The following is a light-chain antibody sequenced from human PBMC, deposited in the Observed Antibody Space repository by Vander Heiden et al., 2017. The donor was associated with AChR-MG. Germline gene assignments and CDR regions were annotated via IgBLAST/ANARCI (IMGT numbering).Light chain of an antibody. CDR3: WQALQTPQT. V-gene: IGKV2-28*01. CDR1: QTLLHSNGYSY. J-gene: IGKJ1*01. Sequence: DIVFTQSLLLLPVTPGAPAPTSRRCRQTLLHSNGYSYLDWYLQKPGQSPQILIYLGSNRASGVPDRFSSGASGIDYTLKISRVEAEDVGVYYCWQALQTPQTFGQGTKVEIK. CDR2: LGS.